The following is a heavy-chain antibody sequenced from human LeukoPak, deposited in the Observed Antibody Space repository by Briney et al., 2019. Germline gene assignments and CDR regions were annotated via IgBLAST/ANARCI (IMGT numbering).Heavy chain of an antibody. CDR1: GFTFSSYS. Sequence: GGSLRLSCAASGFTFSSYSMNWVRQAPGKGLEWVSSISSSTSYIYYADSVKGRFTISRDNAMNSLYLQMNSLRAEDTAVYYCARDGSGYDWGRYYFDYWGQGTLVTVSS. CDR2: ISSSTSYI. J-gene: IGHJ4*02. D-gene: IGHD5-12*01. V-gene: IGHV3-21*01. CDR3: ARDGSGYDWGRYYFDY.